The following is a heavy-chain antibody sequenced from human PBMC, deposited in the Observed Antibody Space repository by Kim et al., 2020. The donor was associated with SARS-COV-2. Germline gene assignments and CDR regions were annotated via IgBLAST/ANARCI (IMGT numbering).Heavy chain of an antibody. CDR1: GFTPSIYW. V-gene: IGHV3-7*05. CDR3: ARGSGWLIEH. D-gene: IGHD6-19*01. J-gene: IGHJ1*01. CDR2: IKHDGSET. Sequence: GGSLRLSCAASGFTPSIYWMNWVRQTPGKGLEWVANIKHDGSETKYVESVKGRFTISRDSARTSIYLQMNSLRAEDKAVYYCARGSGWLIEHWGQGTLVTVSS.